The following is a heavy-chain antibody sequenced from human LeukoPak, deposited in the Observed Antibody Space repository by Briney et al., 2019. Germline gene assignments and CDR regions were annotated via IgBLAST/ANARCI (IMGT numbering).Heavy chain of an antibody. Sequence: GRSLRLSCAASGFTFDDYAMHWVRQAPGKGLEWVSGISWNSGNIGYADSVKGRFTISRDNAKNSLYLQMNSLRAEDTALYYCAKDSLPMVGATDYWGQGTLVTVSS. CDR2: ISWNSGNI. J-gene: IGHJ4*02. V-gene: IGHV3-9*01. CDR3: AKDSLPMVGATDY. D-gene: IGHD1-26*01. CDR1: GFTFDDYA.